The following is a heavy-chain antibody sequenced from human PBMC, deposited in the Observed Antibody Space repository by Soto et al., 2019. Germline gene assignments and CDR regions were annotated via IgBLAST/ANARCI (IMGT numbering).Heavy chain of an antibody. D-gene: IGHD2-15*01. Sequence: QVQLQESGPGLVKPSQTLSLTCAVSGGSINSGCYYWSWIRQHPGKGREGIVCIYYSGNTYYNPSLKSRVNISVDTSMTKFSLKLSSVTAADTAVYYCARVSTLGYCSGGSCYRIDSWGQGTLLTVSS. CDR3: ARVSTLGYCSGGSCYRIDS. V-gene: IGHV4-31*11. CDR1: GGSINSGCYY. J-gene: IGHJ4*02. CDR2: IYYSGNT.